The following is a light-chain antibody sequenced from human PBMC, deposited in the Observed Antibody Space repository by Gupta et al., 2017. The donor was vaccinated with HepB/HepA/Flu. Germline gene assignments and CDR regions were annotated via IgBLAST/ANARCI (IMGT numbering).Light chain of an antibody. J-gene: IGKJ4*01. Sequence: PGERATLSCRASQSVTNNLAWYQLKPGQAPRLLIYDASIRATGIPARFSGSGSGTDFTLTITTLEPEDSAVYFCQQRTNWPPLVTFGGGTRVEIK. CDR2: DAS. CDR3: QQRTNWPPLVT. CDR1: QSVTNN. V-gene: IGKV3-11*01.